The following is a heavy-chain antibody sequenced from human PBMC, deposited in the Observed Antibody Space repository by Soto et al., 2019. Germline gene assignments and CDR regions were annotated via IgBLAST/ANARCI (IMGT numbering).Heavy chain of an antibody. J-gene: IGHJ6*02. D-gene: IGHD1-20*01. CDR1: GFTVRASY. V-gene: IGHV3-53*01. CDR2: IYIGGIT. CDR3: ARGKITANNYYYGMDV. Sequence: GGSLRLSCAASGFTVRASYMNWVRQAPGKGLEWVSFIYIGGITYYADSVRGRFIISRDNSKNTLFLQMNSLKVEDTAVYFCARGKITANNYYYGMDVWGQGTTVTVS.